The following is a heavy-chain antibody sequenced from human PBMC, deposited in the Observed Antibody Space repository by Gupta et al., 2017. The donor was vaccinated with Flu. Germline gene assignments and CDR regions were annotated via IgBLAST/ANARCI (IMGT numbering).Heavy chain of an antibody. CDR2: MNPNSGNT. CDR3: ARVPYYYDSSGYYHGRFDP. V-gene: IGHV1-8*01. D-gene: IGHD3-22*01. CDR1: GYTFTSYD. Sequence: QVQLVQSGAEVKKPGASVKVSCKASGYTFTSYDINWVRQATGQGLEWMGWMNPNSGNTGYAQKFQGRVTMTRNTSISTAYMELSSLRSEDTAVYYCARVPYYYDSSGYYHGRFDPWGQGTLVTASS. J-gene: IGHJ5*02.